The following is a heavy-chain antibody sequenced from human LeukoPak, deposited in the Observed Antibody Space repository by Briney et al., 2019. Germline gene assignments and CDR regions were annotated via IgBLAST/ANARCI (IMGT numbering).Heavy chain of an antibody. Sequence: PGGSLRLSCAASGFTFSSYAMSWVRQAPGKGLEWVSAISGSGGSTYYADSVKGRFTVSRDNSKNTLFLQMHSLRPEDTAVYYCVKDPSGAAAAGTFDYWGQGTLVTVSS. CDR3: VKDPSGAAAAGTFDY. J-gene: IGHJ4*02. D-gene: IGHD6-13*01. CDR1: GFTFSSYA. V-gene: IGHV3-23*01. CDR2: ISGSGGST.